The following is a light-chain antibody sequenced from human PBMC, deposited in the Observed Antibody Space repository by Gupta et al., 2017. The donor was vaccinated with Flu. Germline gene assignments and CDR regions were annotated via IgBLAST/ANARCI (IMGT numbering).Light chain of an antibody. CDR1: QSIFYSSNNKNY. Sequence: DIVMTQSPDSLAVSLGERATINCQSSQSIFYSSNNKNYLSWYQQKAGQPPKLLISWASGRESGVPDRFSGSGSGADFTLTISSLQAEDVAFYYCQQYYSVPITFGQGTRLEIK. CDR2: WAS. J-gene: IGKJ5*01. V-gene: IGKV4-1*01. CDR3: QQYYSVPIT.